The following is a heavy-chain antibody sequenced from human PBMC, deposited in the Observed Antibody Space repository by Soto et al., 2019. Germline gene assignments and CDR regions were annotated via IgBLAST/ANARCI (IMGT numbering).Heavy chain of an antibody. CDR2: IYESGYT. CDR3: VRALRHTAMVYPWLDP. Sequence: TLSLTCTVSGASVSSGAYYWGWVRQRPGRGLEWIGYIYESGYTYYNTSLKSRLTISLDRSNNQFSLGLTSVTAADTAVYYCVRALRHTAMVYPWLDPWGQGTLVTVSS. J-gene: IGHJ5*02. CDR1: GASVSSGAYY. D-gene: IGHD5-18*01. V-gene: IGHV4-31*03.